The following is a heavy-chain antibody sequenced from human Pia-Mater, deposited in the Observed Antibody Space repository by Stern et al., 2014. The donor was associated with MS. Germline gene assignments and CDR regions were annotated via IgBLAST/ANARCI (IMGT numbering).Heavy chain of an antibody. CDR2: IYYRGST. J-gene: IGHJ4*02. V-gene: IGHV4-59*01. D-gene: IGHD3-16*01. CDR3: ARGRDDLPDY. Sequence: VQLVESGPGLVKPSETLSLTCTVSGGSISSYYWSWIRQPPGKGLEWIGYIYYRGSTNYNPSLKSRVTISVDTSKNQFSLKLSSVTAADTAVYYCARGRDDLPDYWGQGTLVTVSS. CDR1: GGSISSYY.